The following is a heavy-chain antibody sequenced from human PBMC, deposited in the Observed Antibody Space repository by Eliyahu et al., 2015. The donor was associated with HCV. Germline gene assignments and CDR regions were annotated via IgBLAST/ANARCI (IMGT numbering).Heavy chain of an antibody. Sequence: QVQLVQSGAEVKKPGASVKVXCKASGYTFTGYYMHWVRQAPGQGLEWMGWINPNSGGTNYAQKXQGRVTMTRDTSIRTAYMELNRLRSDDTAVYYCAREGWNASPFFDYWGQGTLVTVSS. D-gene: IGHD1-1*01. CDR1: GYTFTGYY. CDR3: AREGWNASPFFDY. V-gene: IGHV1-2*02. CDR2: INPNSGGT. J-gene: IGHJ4*02.